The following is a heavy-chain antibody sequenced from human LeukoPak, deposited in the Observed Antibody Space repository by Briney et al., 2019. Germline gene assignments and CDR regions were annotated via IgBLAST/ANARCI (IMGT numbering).Heavy chain of an antibody. CDR1: GGSFSGYY. J-gene: IGHJ4*02. D-gene: IGHD5-18*01. CDR2: INHSGST. CDR3: ARVKHTAMVKFFDH. V-gene: IGHV4-34*01. Sequence: PSETLSLTCAVYGGSFSGYYWSWIRQPPGKGLEWIGEINHSGSTNYNPSLKSRVTISVDTSKNQFSLKLSSVTAADTAVYYCARVKHTAMVKFFDHWGQGTLVTVSS.